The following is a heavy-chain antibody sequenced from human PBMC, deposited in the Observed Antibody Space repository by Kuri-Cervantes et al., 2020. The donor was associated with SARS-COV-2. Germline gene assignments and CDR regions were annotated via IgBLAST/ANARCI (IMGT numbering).Heavy chain of an antibody. V-gene: IGHV3-23*01. CDR1: GFTFSGCA. Sequence: GESLKISCATSGFTFSGCAMSWVRQAPGKGLEWVSAISAAGGTTYYADSVKGRFTMSRDNSENMLYLQMNSLRAEDTAVYYCATSLYGSYSSDYWGQGTLVTVSS. D-gene: IGHD1-26*01. J-gene: IGHJ4*02. CDR2: ISAAGGTT. CDR3: ATSLYGSYSSDY.